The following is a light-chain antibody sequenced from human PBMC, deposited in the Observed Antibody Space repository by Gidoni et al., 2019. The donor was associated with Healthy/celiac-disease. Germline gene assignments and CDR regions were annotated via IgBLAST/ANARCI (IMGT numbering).Light chain of an antibody. Sequence: DIQMTQSPSTLSASVGDRVTITCRASQSISSWLAWYQQKPGKAPKLLIYDASSLESGVPSRFSGSGSGTEFTLTISSLQPDDFATYYCQQYNSYQSRYTFGQGTKLEIK. J-gene: IGKJ2*01. CDR2: DAS. V-gene: IGKV1-5*01. CDR1: QSISSW. CDR3: QQYNSYQSRYT.